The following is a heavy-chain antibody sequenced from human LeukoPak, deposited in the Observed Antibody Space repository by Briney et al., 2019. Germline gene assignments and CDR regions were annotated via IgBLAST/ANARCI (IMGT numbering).Heavy chain of an antibody. CDR2: IHYSGST. V-gene: IGHV4-31*03. CDR3: ARVVYDAFDI. J-gene: IGHJ3*02. Sequence: SETLSLTCTVSGGSISSGGYYWSWIRQHPGKGLEWIGYIHYSGSTYYNPSLKSRVTISVDTSKNQFSLKLSSVAAADTAVYYCARVVYDAFDIWGQGTMVTVSS. CDR1: GGSISSGGYY. D-gene: IGHD2-8*01.